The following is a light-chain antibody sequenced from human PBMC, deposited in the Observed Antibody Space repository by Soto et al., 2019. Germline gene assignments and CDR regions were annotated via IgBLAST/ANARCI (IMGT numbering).Light chain of an antibody. CDR2: LGS. Sequence: EIVMTQSPLSLPVTPGEPASISCRSSQSLMHSNGYYSLDWYQQKPGQSPQLLIYLGSNRASGVPARFSGSGSGTDFTLKISRVEADDVGVYYCMQALQSPPTFGQGTKVEIK. CDR1: QSLMHSNGYYS. J-gene: IGKJ1*01. CDR3: MQALQSPPT. V-gene: IGKV2-28*01.